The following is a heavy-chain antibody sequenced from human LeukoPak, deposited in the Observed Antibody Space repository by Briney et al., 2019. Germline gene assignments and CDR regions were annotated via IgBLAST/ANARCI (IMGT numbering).Heavy chain of an antibody. V-gene: IGHV4-4*07. CDR1: GGSISNYY. CDR3: ARVGSCSGDTCYYRLFDY. D-gene: IGHD2-15*01. J-gene: IGHJ4*02. Sequence: PSETLSLTCTVSGGSISNYYWSWIRQPAGKGLEWIGRVHSSRGSNYNPSLKSRVTMSVDTSKNQFSLKLSSVTAADTAVYYCARVGSCSGDTCYYRLFDYWGQGTLVTVSS. CDR2: VHSSRGS.